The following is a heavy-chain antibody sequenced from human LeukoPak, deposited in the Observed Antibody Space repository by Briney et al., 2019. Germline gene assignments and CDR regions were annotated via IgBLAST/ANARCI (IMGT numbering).Heavy chain of an antibody. V-gene: IGHV4-34*01. CDR1: GGSFSGYY. CDR2: INHSGST. Sequence: PSETLSLTCAVCGGSFSGYYWSWLRQPPGKGLEWIGEINHSGSTNYNPSLKSRVTISVDTSKNQFSLKLSSVTAADTAVYYCERGQRYFDWLYHHWGQGTLVTVSS. CDR3: ERGQRYFDWLYHH. D-gene: IGHD3-9*01. J-gene: IGHJ5*02.